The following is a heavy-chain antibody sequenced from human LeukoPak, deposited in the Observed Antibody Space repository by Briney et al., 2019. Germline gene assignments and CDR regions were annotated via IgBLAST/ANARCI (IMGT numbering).Heavy chain of an antibody. CDR3: ARHSDYFDY. D-gene: IGHD3-10*01. V-gene: IGHV4-39*01. J-gene: IGHJ4*02. CDR1: GFTFSTYA. Sequence: GSLRLSCAASGFTFSTYAMSWVRQAPGKGLEWIGSIYYSGSTYYNPSLKSRVTISVDTSKNQFSLKLSSVTAADTAVYYCARHSDYFDYWGQGTLVTVSS. CDR2: IYYSGST.